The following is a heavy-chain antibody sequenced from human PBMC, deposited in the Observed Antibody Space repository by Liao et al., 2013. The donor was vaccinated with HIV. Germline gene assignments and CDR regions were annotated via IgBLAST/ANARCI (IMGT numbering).Heavy chain of an antibody. Sequence: QVQLQQWGAGLLKPSETLSLTCAVYGGSFSGYYWGWIRQPPGKGLEWIGSISYYGETYFNPSLKSRVSILVDRSKNQFSLKLSSVTAADTAVYYCAREWIAAAGSFDYWGQGTLVTVSS. D-gene: IGHD6-13*01. CDR3: AREWIAAAGSFDY. CDR1: GGSFSGYY. V-gene: IGHV4-34*01. J-gene: IGHJ4*02. CDR2: ISYYGET.